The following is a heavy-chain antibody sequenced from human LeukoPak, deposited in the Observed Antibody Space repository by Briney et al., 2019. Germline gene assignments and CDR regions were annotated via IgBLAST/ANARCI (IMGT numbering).Heavy chain of an antibody. J-gene: IGHJ4*02. CDR3: ARDRYGDGFAHLDY. D-gene: IGHD5-24*01. V-gene: IGHV1-2*02. Sequence: ASVTVSCKASGYTFTSYAIHWVRQAPGQGHEWMGWITPSGGTNYPQKFQGRFAITWDTSITTDYMDLSRLTSDDTAVYYCARDRYGDGFAHLDYWGQGALVTVSS. CDR2: ITPSGGT. CDR1: GYTFTSYA.